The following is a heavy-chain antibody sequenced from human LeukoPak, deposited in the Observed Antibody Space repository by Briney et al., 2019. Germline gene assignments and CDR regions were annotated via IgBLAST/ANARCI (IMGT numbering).Heavy chain of an antibody. CDR3: ARRYSGDSPLDY. J-gene: IGHJ4*02. CDR1: GFTFSSYS. V-gene: IGHV3-30-3*01. Sequence: GASLRLFCAASGFTFSSYSMYWVRQAPGKGLEWVALVSYGEITKYYADSVKGRFTISRDNSKNTLYLQMNSLRVEDTAVYYCARRYSGDSPLDYWGQGTLVTVSS. D-gene: IGHD4-17*01. CDR2: VSYGEITK.